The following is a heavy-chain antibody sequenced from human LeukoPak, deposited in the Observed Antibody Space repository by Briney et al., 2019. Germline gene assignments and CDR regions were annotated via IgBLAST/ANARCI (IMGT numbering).Heavy chain of an antibody. D-gene: IGHD3-3*01. J-gene: IGHJ5*02. CDR1: GGSINAYY. V-gene: IGHV4-59*01. Sequence: SETLSLTCTVSGGSINAYYWSWIRQTPGKGLEWIGHTYYSGNNNYNPSLKSRVSISIHTSKKQFSLELNSVTAADTAVYYCARVLGLMEWLFDPWGQGILVTVSS. CDR3: ARVLGLMEWLFDP. CDR2: TYYSGNN.